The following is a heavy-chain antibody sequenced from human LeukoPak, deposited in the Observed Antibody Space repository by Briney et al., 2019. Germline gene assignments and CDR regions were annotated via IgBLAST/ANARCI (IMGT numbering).Heavy chain of an antibody. CDR1: GGTFSSYA. CDR3: ARDQGGGLHSYGYAGDASDI. J-gene: IGHJ3*02. Sequence: SVKVSCKASGGTFSSYAISWVRQAPGQGLEWMGRIIPILGIANYAQKFQGRVTITADKSTSTAYMELSSLRSEDTAVYYCARDQGGGLHSYGYAGDASDIWGQGTMVTVSS. D-gene: IGHD5-18*01. V-gene: IGHV1-69*04. CDR2: IIPILGIA.